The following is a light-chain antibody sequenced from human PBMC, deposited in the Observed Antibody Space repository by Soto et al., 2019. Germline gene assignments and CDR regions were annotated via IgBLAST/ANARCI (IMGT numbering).Light chain of an antibody. CDR1: NIGSKS. Sequence: SYELTQPSSVSVAPGQTATITCGGDNIGSKSVHWYQQKPGQAPVLVIYYNTDRPSGVPERFSGSKSGNTATLTISRVEAGDEADYYCQAWDSSLGRDVFAAGTKVTVL. V-gene: IGLV3-21*04. J-gene: IGLJ1*01. CDR2: YNT. CDR3: QAWDSSLGRDV.